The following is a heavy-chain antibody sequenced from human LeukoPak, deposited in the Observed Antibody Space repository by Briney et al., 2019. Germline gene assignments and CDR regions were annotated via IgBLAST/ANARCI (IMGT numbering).Heavy chain of an antibody. D-gene: IGHD2-15*01. CDR3: AREYCSGGSCYADFDY. J-gene: IGHJ4*02. CDR2: INPNSGDT. Sequence: ASVKVSCKASGYIFTGYYIHWVRQGPGQGLEWMGCINPNSGDTKYAQKFQGRVTMTRDTSISTAYMELSRLRSDDTAVYYCAREYCSGGSCYADFDYWGQGTLVTVSS. CDR1: GYIFTGYY. V-gene: IGHV1-2*02.